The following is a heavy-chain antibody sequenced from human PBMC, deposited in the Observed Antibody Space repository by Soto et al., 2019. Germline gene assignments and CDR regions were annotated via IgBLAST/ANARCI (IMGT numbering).Heavy chain of an antibody. CDR3: ARGPNIAVAGTTIDY. V-gene: IGHV4-34*01. D-gene: IGHD6-19*01. CDR1: GGSFSGYY. J-gene: IGHJ4*02. CDR2: INHSGST. Sequence: SETLSLTCAVYGGSFSGYYWSWIRQPPGKGLEWIGEINHSGSTNYNPSLKSRVTISVDTSKNQFSLKLSSVTAADTAVYYCARGPNIAVAGTTIDYWGQGTLVTVSS.